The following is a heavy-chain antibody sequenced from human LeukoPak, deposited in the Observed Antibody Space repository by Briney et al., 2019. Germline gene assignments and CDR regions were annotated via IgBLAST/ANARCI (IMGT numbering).Heavy chain of an antibody. CDR3: VRDGRQRKTYYYASGGANAFDI. J-gene: IGHJ3*02. V-gene: IGHV3-30*19. CDR2: IPYDGSDK. Sequence: PGGSLRLSCAASGFTFSAFGMHWVRQAPGKGLEWVTFIPYDGSDKYYADSVKGRFTISRDNSKNTLCLQMNNMRTEDTAVYYCVRDGRQRKTYYYASGGANAFDIWGQGTMVTVSS. D-gene: IGHD3-10*01. CDR1: GFTFSAFG.